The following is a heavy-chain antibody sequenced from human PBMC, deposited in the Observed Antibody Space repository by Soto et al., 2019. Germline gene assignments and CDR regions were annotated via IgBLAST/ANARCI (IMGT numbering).Heavy chain of an antibody. CDR3: AVADVYDYDSSEYHLDI. J-gene: IGHJ3*02. CDR1: GGTFSSYA. Sequence: QVQLVQSGAEVKKPGSSVKVSCKASGGTFSSYALSWVRQAPGQGLEWMGGIIPIFGPAKYAQKFQGRVTITADESTSTAYMELSSLNSEDTAVYYCAVADVYDYDSSEYHLDIWGQGTMVTVSS. V-gene: IGHV1-69*01. D-gene: IGHD3-22*01. CDR2: IIPIFGPA.